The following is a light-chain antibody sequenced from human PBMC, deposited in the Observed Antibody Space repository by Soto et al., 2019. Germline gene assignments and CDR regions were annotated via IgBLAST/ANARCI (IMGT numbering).Light chain of an antibody. V-gene: IGLV6-57*04. J-gene: IGLJ2*01. Sequence: NFMLTQPHSVSESPGKTVTISCTRSSGSIASNYVQWSQKCPGSAPPTVIFDDNERLSGVPDRFSGSIDSSSNSASLTISRLQTEDEADYYCQSFDINNVVFGGGTKLTVL. CDR2: DDN. CDR3: QSFDINNVV. CDR1: SGSIASNY.